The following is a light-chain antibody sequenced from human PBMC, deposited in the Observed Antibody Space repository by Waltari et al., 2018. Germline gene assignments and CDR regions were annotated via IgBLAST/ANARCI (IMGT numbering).Light chain of an antibody. V-gene: IGLV3-1*01. Sequence: SYELTQPPSVSVSPGQTASITCSGDELGDKYACWYQQKPGQSPVLVIYQDTKRPSGIPERFSGSSAGNTATLTIRGTQAMDEADYYCQAWDRGTWVFGGGTKLTGL. J-gene: IGLJ3*02. CDR1: ELGDKY. CDR3: QAWDRGTWV. CDR2: QDT.